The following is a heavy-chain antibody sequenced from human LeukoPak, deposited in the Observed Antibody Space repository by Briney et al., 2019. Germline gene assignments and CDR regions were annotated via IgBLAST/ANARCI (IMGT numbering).Heavy chain of an antibody. CDR3: ARHPSDYGDYLYYFDY. Sequence: GESLKISCKGSGYTFSSYWIAWVRQMPGKGLEWMRIIYPGDSDTRYSPSFQGQVTISADKSISTAYLQWSSLKASDTAMYYCARHPSDYGDYLYYFDYWGQGAPVTVSS. CDR2: IYPGDSDT. CDR1: GYTFSSYW. V-gene: IGHV5-51*01. J-gene: IGHJ4*02. D-gene: IGHD4-17*01.